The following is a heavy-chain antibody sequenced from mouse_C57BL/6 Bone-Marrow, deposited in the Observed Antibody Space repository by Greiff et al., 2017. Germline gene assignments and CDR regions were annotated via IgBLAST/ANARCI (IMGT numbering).Heavy chain of an antibody. CDR1: GYAFSSSW. Sequence: QVQLQQSGPELVKPGASVKISCKASGYAFSSSWMNWVKQRPGKGLEWIGRIYPGDGDTNYNGKFKGKATLTADKSSSTAYMQLSSLTSEDSAVYFCGRNPYYYGSSYVDYWGQGTTLTVSS. CDR2: IYPGDGDT. D-gene: IGHD1-1*01. CDR3: GRNPYYYGSSYVDY. V-gene: IGHV1-82*01. J-gene: IGHJ2*01.